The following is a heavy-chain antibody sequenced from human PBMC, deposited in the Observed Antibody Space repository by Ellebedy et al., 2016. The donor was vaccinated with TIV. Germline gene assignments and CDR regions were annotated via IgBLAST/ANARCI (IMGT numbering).Heavy chain of an antibody. V-gene: IGHV3-69-1*01. D-gene: IGHD1-1*01. Sequence: GGSRRLSCAASGFTFSDYYMNWVRQAPGKGLEWVSSISSSSTIYYAGSVKGRFTISRDNARNSLYLQMNSLRAEDTAVFYCASRGGNGPRICYYYGMDVWGQGTTVTVSS. J-gene: IGHJ6*02. CDR3: ASRGGNGPRICYYYGMDV. CDR2: ISSSSTI. CDR1: GFTFSDYY.